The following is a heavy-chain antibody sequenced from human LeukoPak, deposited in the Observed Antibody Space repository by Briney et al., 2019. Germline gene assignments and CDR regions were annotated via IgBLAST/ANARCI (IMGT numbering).Heavy chain of an antibody. Sequence: ASVKVSCKASGYTFTSYGISWVRQAPGQGLEWMGWIGPYNGNTNYAQNLQGRVTMTTDTSTSTAYMELGSLGSDDTAVYYYARDQDSLVRGVIGYWGQGTLVTVSS. CDR3: ARDQDSLVRGVIGY. D-gene: IGHD3-10*01. V-gene: IGHV1-18*01. CDR1: GYTFTSYG. CDR2: IGPYNGNT. J-gene: IGHJ4*02.